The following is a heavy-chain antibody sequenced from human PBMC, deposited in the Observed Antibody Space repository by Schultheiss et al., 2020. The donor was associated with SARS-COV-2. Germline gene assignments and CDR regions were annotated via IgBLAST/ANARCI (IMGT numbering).Heavy chain of an antibody. Sequence: GGSLRLSCAASGFTFDDYAMHWVRQAPGKGLEWVSAISGSGGSTYYADSVKGRFTISRDNSKNTLYLQMNSLRAEDTAVYYCARDLGAVRAVVTAYYWGQGTLVTVSS. CDR1: GFTFDDYA. D-gene: IGHD2-21*02. CDR3: ARDLGAVRAVVTAYY. V-gene: IGHV3-23*01. J-gene: IGHJ4*02. CDR2: ISGSGGST.